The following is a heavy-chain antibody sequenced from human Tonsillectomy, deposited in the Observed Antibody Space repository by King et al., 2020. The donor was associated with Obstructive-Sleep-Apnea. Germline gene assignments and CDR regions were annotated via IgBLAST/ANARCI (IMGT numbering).Heavy chain of an antibody. Sequence: VQLQQWGAGLLKPSETLSLTCAVYGGSFSVYSLSWIRQPPGKGLEWIGEINHSGSATYYPSLKNRITISVDTSKNPFSLKLSSVTAADTAVYYCASGEVYYGDYDYWGQGTLVTVSS. CDR3: ASGEVYYGDYDY. CDR1: GGSFSVYS. V-gene: IGHV4-34*01. J-gene: IGHJ4*02. D-gene: IGHD4-17*01. CDR2: INHSGSA.